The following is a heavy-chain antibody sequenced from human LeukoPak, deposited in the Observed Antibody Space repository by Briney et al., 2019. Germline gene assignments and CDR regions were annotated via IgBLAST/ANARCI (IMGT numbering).Heavy chain of an antibody. J-gene: IGHJ3*02. D-gene: IGHD3-16*02. CDR2: ISGAGVST. Sequence: PGGSLRLSCAASGFTFSDSAMSWVRRAPGKGLEWLSAISGAGVSTHYANSVKGRFTISRDDSKNTLYLQMDSLTAENMAIYYCAKGKSYLDAFDIWGQGTMVTVSS. CDR3: AKGKSYLDAFDI. V-gene: IGHV3-23*01. CDR1: GFTFSDSA.